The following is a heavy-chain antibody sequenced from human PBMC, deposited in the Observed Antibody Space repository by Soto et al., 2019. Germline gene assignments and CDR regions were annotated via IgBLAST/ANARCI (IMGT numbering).Heavy chain of an antibody. CDR3: ARGIYSSGWPRVDY. D-gene: IGHD6-19*01. Sequence: SETLSLTCTVSGGSISSYYWSWIRQPPGKGLEWIGYIYYSGSTNYNPSLKSRVTISVDTSKNQFSLKLSSVTAADTAVYYCARGIYSSGWPRVDYWGQGTLVTVSS. CDR2: IYYSGST. J-gene: IGHJ4*02. V-gene: IGHV4-59*01. CDR1: GGSISSYY.